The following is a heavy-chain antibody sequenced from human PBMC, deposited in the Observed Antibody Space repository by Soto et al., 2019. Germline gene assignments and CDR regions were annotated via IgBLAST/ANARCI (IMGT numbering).Heavy chain of an antibody. V-gene: IGHV3-23*01. CDR2: ISGSGGNT. D-gene: IGHD3-3*01. CDR1: VFTFSAYT. CDR3: ANGLPDTIYGVLIRFDY. Sequence: GWSARLSCGASVFTFSAYTVSCVRQHPGKGLECVSTISGSGGNTYYADSVKGRFTISIDNSKNPLYLHMNSLRAEDTAVYFCANGLPDTIYGVLIRFDYWGQGTLVTVYS. J-gene: IGHJ4*02.